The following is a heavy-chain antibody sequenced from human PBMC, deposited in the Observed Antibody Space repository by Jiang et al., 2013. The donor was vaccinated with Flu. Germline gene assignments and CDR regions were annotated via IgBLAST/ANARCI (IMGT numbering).Heavy chain of an antibody. CDR3: ASNHFQTRTGTRNRIAVAGTDGMDV. V-gene: IGHV3-48*02. Sequence: EVQLLESGGGLVQPGGSLRLSCAASGFTFSSYSMNWVRQAPGKGLEWVSYISSSSSTIYYADSVKGRFTISRDNAKNSLYLQMNSLRDEDTAVYYCASNHFQTRTGTRNRIAVAGTDGMDVWGQGTTVTVSS. D-gene: IGHD6-19*01. CDR1: GFTFSSYS. J-gene: IGHJ6*02. CDR2: ISSSSSTI.